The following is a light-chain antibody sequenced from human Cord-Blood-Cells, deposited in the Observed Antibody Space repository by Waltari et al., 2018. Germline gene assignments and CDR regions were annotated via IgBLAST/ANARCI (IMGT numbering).Light chain of an antibody. CDR1: QSVSSN. CDR3: QQKNNWPPVT. J-gene: IGKJ4*01. CDR2: GSS. V-gene: IGKV3-15*01. Sequence: EIVMTQSPATLSVSPGERATLSCRASQSVSSNLAWYQQKPGRAPRLLIYGSSTRATGSPANVSGNESGTEFTLTISRLQSEDLAVYYCQQKNNWPPVTFGGGTKVEI.